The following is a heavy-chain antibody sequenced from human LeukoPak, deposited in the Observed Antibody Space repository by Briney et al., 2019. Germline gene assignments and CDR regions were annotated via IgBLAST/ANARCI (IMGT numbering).Heavy chain of an antibody. J-gene: IGHJ5*02. CDR3: ARRYCSGGSCYFSFDP. D-gene: IGHD2-15*01. V-gene: IGHV5-51*01. CDR2: IYPGDSDT. Sequence: GESLKISCKGSGYSFTSYWIGWVRQMPGKGLEWMGIIYPGDSDTRYSPFFQGQVTISADKSISTAYLQWSSLKASDTAMYYCARRYCSGGSCYFSFDPWGQGTLVTVSS. CDR1: GYSFTSYW.